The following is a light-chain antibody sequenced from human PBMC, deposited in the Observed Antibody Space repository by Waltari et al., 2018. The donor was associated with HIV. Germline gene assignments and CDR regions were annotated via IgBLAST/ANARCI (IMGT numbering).Light chain of an antibody. CDR3: EACASSTALV. J-gene: IGLJ2*01. V-gene: IGLV3-1*01. CDR2: QDS. CDR1: NMGDNC. Sequence: SYELTQPPSVSVSPGQTASITCSGGNMGDNCDCRYQQKPGQPPVLVIYQDSNRPSGIPERFSGSNAGNTATLTISGIQAMDEADYYCEACASSTALVFGGGTKLTVL.